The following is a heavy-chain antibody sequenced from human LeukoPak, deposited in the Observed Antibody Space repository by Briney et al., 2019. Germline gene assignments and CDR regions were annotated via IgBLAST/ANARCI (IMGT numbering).Heavy chain of an antibody. CDR1: GFTFSRYN. J-gene: IGHJ6*02. CDR2: ISFDGSNK. V-gene: IGHV3-30-3*01. D-gene: IGHD3-10*01. CDR3: ANLLMWFGEPAPLDLHGMDV. Sequence: GGSLRLSCEASGFTFSRYNIHWVRQAPGKGLEWVAVISFDGSNKSYADSVKGRFSISRDNSKNMVYLQMISLRPEDTAVYFCANLLMWFGEPAPLDLHGMDVWGQGTTVIVSS.